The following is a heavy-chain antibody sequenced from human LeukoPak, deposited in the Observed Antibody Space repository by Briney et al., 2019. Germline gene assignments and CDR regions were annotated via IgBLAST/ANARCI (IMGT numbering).Heavy chain of an antibody. CDR1: GYSISSGYY. V-gene: IGHV4-38-2*02. Sequence: SETLSLTCTVSGYSISSGYYWGWIRQPPGKGLEWIGSIYHSGSTNYNPSLKSRVTISVDTSKNQFSLKLSSVTAADTAVYYCARVARYGSGSYLRSRHVLCWFDPWGQGTLVTVSS. CDR3: ARVARYGSGSYLRSRHVLCWFDP. CDR2: IYHSGST. J-gene: IGHJ5*02. D-gene: IGHD3-10*01.